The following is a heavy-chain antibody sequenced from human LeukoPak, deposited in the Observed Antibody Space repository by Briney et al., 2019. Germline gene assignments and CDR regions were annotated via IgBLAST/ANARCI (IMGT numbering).Heavy chain of an antibody. D-gene: IGHD3-3*01. CDR2: IYNSGST. Sequence: SETLSLTCTVSGGSISSYYWSWIRQPPGKGLEWIGYIYNSGSTNYNPSLKSRVTISVDTSKNQFSLKLSSVTAADTAVYYCARTPTDLRFLERGIYFDYWGQGTLVTVSS. CDR3: ARTPTDLRFLERGIYFDY. CDR1: GGSISSYY. V-gene: IGHV4-59*01. J-gene: IGHJ4*02.